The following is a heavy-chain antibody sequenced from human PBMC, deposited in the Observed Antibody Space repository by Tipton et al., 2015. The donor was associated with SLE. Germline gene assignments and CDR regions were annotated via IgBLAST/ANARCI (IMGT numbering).Heavy chain of an antibody. V-gene: IGHV4-59*08. CDR3: ARAVAIDTAMAFFDY. D-gene: IGHD5-18*01. Sequence: TLSLTCTVSGGSISSHYWSWIRQPPGKGLAWIGYFYYSGSTNYNPSLKSRVSMSVDTSKNQFSLKLSSVTAADTAVYYCARAVAIDTAMAFFDYWGQGALVTVSS. CDR1: GGSISSHY. CDR2: FYYSGST. J-gene: IGHJ4*02.